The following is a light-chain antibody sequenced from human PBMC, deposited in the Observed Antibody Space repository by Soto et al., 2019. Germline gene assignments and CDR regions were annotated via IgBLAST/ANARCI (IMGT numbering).Light chain of an antibody. CDR2: GNN. Sequence: HFMLTQPPSASGTPGQRVTISCSGSSSNIGINTVNWYQQVPGTAPKFLIYGNNNRPSGVPDRFSGSKSGTSASLAITGLQAEDEADYYCQSYDSGLSGYVFGTGTKLTVL. CDR1: SSNIGINT. J-gene: IGLJ1*01. V-gene: IGLV1-40*01. CDR3: QSYDSGLSGYV.